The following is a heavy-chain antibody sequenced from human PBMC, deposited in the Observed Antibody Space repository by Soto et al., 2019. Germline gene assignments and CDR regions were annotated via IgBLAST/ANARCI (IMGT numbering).Heavy chain of an antibody. J-gene: IGHJ4*02. CDR1: GYTFTSYA. Sequence: QVQLVQSGAEVKKPGASVKVSCKASGYTFTSYAMHWVRQAPGQRLEWMGWINAGNGNTKYSQKFQGRVTITRDTSAITAYMALSSLRSEDTAVYSSATSFTVPAAIGYCCQGTLVTVSS. CDR3: ATSFTVPAAIGY. CDR2: INAGNGNT. D-gene: IGHD2-2*01. V-gene: IGHV1-3*01.